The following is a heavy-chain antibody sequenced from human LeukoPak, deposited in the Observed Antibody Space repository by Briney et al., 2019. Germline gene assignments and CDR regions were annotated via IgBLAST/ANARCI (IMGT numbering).Heavy chain of an antibody. D-gene: IGHD3-3*01. CDR3: ASVFGVTRIDY. Sequence: PGGSLRLSCVASGFTFSAYNMHWARQAPGKGLEWVSHISRGSDTMYYADSVKGRFTISRDNAKNSLYLHMNNLRDEDTALYYCASVFGVTRIDYWGQGTLVTVSS. CDR2: ISRGSDTM. CDR1: GFTFSAYN. J-gene: IGHJ4*02. V-gene: IGHV3-48*02.